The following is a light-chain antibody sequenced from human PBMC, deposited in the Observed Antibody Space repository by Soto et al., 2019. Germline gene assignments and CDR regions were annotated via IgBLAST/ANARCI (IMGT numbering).Light chain of an antibody. Sequence: EIVLTQSPGTLSLSPGERATLSCRASQSVTSSYLTWYQQKPGQAPRLLIYGASSRAAGIPDRCSGSGSGTDFTLTISRLEPEEFAVYYCHQYGCSHTCGGGTKVEIK. CDR1: QSVTSSY. CDR2: GAS. V-gene: IGKV3-20*01. CDR3: HQYGCSHT. J-gene: IGKJ4*01.